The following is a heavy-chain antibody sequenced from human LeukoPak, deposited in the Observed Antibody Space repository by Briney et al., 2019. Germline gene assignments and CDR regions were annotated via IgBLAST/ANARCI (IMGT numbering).Heavy chain of an antibody. Sequence: GGSLRLSCAASGFTFSNYWMSWVRQPPGKGLEWVANIQQDGSEKYYEDSVKGRFTISRDNAKKSLYLQMNSLRVEDTAVYYCARELGSYSSSSQGDYWGQGTLVTVSS. D-gene: IGHD6-6*01. V-gene: IGHV3-7*01. CDR3: ARELGSYSSSSQGDY. J-gene: IGHJ4*02. CDR2: IQQDGSEK. CDR1: GFTFSNYW.